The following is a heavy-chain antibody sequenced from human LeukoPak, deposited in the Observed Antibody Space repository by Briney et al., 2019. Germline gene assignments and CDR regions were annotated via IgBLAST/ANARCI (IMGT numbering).Heavy chain of an antibody. J-gene: IGHJ4*02. D-gene: IGHD2-15*01. Sequence: SVKVSCQSSGGTFISYTISWVRQAPGQGLKWMGRIIPILGIANYAQKFQGRVTITADKATSTAYMELSSLRSEDTAVYYCARGGAAYCSGGSCYGGLDYRGQGTLVTVSS. CDR1: GGTFISYT. CDR3: ARGGAAYCSGGSCYGGLDY. CDR2: IIPILGIA. V-gene: IGHV1-69*02.